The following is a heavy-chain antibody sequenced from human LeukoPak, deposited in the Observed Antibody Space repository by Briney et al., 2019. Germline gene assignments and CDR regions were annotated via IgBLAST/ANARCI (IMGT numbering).Heavy chain of an antibody. CDR3: ARCPRYCSGGSCYSFSWGFDP. Sequence: ASVKVSCKASGYTFTGYYMHWVRQAPGQGLEWMGWINPNSGGTNYAQKFQGRVTMTRDTSISTAYMELSRLRSDDTAVYYCARCPRYCSGGSCYSFSWGFDPWGQGTLVTVSS. J-gene: IGHJ5*02. CDR1: GYTFTGYY. D-gene: IGHD2-15*01. V-gene: IGHV1-2*02. CDR2: INPNSGGT.